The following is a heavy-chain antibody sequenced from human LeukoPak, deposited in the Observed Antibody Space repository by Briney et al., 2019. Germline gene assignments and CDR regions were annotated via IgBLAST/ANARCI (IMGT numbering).Heavy chain of an antibody. CDR3: ARADDRSGYFGGRFDS. CDR2: ISYSGGT. CDR1: GGPISTYY. V-gene: IGHV4-59*07. Sequence: PSDTLSLTCPVSGGPISTYYWSWIRQPPGKRLEWIGYISYSGGTNYNPSLKSRVTISVDTSKNQFSLKLTSVTAAATALYYCARADDRSGYFGGRFDSWGQGTLVTVSS. D-gene: IGHD3-22*01. J-gene: IGHJ5*01.